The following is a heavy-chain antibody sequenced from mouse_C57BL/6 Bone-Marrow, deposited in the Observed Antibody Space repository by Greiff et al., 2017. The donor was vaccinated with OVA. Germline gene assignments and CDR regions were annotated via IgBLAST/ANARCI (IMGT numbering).Heavy chain of an antibody. Sequence: QVQLKQSGAELVRPGTSVKMSCKASGYTFTNYWIGWAKQRPGHGLEWIGDIYPGGGYTNYNEKFKGKATLTADKSSSTAYMQFSSLTSEDSAIYYCARSEDGYSAWFAYWGQGTLVTVSA. D-gene: IGHD2-3*01. J-gene: IGHJ3*01. CDR2: IYPGGGYT. V-gene: IGHV1-63*01. CDR1: GYTFTNYW. CDR3: ARSEDGYSAWFAY.